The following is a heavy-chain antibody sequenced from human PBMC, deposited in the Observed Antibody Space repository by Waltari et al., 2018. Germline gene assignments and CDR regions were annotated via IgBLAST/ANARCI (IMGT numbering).Heavy chain of an antibody. CDR2: RSEDGSNE. D-gene: IGHD1-7*01. Sequence: QVQLVESGGGVVQPGKSLRVSCEVSGVTFSAYGMHWVRQAPGKGLEWVAVRSEDGSNEYYADSVKGRFTISRDNSDNTVYLQMNSLRPEDTAVCYCAKDQCWNCYILDVWGQGTTVTVS. V-gene: IGHV3-30*18. J-gene: IGHJ6*02. CDR3: AKDQCWNCYILDV. CDR1: GVTFSAYG.